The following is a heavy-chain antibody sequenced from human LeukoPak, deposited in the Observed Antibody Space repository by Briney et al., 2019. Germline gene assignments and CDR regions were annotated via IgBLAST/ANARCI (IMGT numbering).Heavy chain of an antibody. CDR1: GGSFSGYY. Sequence: SETLSLTCAVYGGSFSGYYWSWIRQPPGKGLEWIGEINHSGSTNYNPSLKSRVTISVDTSKNQFSLKLSSVTAADTAVYYCARVNLGHYDFWSGYYRGDDARGYYFDYWGQGTLVTVSS. J-gene: IGHJ4*02. CDR2: INHSGST. CDR3: ARVNLGHYDFWSGYYRGDDARGYYFDY. D-gene: IGHD3-3*01. V-gene: IGHV4-34*01.